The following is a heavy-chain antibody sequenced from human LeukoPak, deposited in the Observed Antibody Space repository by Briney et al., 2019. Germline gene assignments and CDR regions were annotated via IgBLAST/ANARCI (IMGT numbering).Heavy chain of an antibody. V-gene: IGHV4-31*03. CDR1: GGSISSGGYY. CDR2: IYYSGST. J-gene: IGHJ3*02. D-gene: IGHD3-10*01. CDR3: ASWGGGKGSYFDAFDI. Sequence: SETLSLTCTVSGGSISSGGYYWSWIRQHPGKGLEWIGYIYYSGSTYYNPSLKSRVTISVDTSKNQFSLKLSSVTAADTAVYYCASWGGGKGSYFDAFDIWGQGTMVTVSS.